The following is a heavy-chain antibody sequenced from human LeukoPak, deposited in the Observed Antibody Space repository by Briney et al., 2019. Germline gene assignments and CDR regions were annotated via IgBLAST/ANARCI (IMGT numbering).Heavy chain of an antibody. J-gene: IGHJ4*02. CDR3: ATSKLQLFPFDY. D-gene: IGHD3-10*01. CDR2: IYDNGNT. Sequence: SETLSLTCTVSGGPLSAYYWTWIRQPPGKGLEWIGYIYDNGNTNYNPSLKSRVTISVDTSKNQFSLKLTSVTAADTAVYYCATSKLQLFPFDYWGQGTLVTVSS. V-gene: IGHV4-59*01. CDR1: GGPLSAYY.